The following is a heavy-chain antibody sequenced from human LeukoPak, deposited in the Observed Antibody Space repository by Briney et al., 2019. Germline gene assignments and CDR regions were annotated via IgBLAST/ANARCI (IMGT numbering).Heavy chain of an antibody. Sequence: ASVKVSCKASGYTFTGYYMHWVRQAPGQGLEWMGWINPNSGGTNYAQKFQGRVTMTRDTSISTAYMELSRLRSDDTAVYYCARGEYSYGYAFDIWGQGTMVTVSS. CDR3: ARGEYSYGYAFDI. CDR2: INPNSGGT. D-gene: IGHD5-18*01. J-gene: IGHJ3*02. CDR1: GYTFTGYY. V-gene: IGHV1-2*02.